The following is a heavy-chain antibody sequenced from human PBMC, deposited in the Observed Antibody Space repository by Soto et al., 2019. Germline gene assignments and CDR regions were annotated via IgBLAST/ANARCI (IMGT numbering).Heavy chain of an antibody. V-gene: IGHV6-1*01. CDR3: ARGYYSSGWELDY. Sequence: PSQTLSLTCASSGDSFSSNSAAWNWIRQSPSRGLEWLGRTYYRSKWYNDYAVSVESRITINPDTSKNQFSLQLNSVTPEDTAVYYCARGYYSSGWELDYWGQGTLVTVSS. CDR2: TYYRSKWYN. J-gene: IGHJ4*02. D-gene: IGHD6-19*01. CDR1: GDSFSSNSAA.